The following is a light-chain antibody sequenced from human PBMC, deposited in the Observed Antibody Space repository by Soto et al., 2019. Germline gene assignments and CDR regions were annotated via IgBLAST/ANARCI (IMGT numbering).Light chain of an antibody. V-gene: IGLV2-23*01. CDR1: NNDFGNYNL. J-gene: IGLJ1*01. Sequence: QSALTQPASVSGSPGQSITISCTGTNNDFGNYNLVSWYQQHPGKAPKLIIFEGTKRPSGVSNRFSGSKSGNTASLTVSGLQAEDEADYYCCSYAGSSTLVFGTGTKLPS. CDR2: EGT. CDR3: CSYAGSSTLV.